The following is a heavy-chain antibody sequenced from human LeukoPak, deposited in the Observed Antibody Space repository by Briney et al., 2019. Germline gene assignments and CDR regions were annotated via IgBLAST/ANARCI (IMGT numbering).Heavy chain of an antibody. CDR3: AKDNSGSYGFYD. V-gene: IGHV3-23*01. D-gene: IGHD6-19*01. CDR2: ISGSGGST. CDR1: GYTFCSYA. Sequence: PGGSLRLSCAASGYTFCSYAMSWVRQAPWKGLEWVLAISGSGGSTYYADSVKGRFTISRDNSKNTLYLQMNSLRAKDTAVYYCAKDNSGSYGFYDWGQGTLVTVPS. J-gene: IGHJ4*02.